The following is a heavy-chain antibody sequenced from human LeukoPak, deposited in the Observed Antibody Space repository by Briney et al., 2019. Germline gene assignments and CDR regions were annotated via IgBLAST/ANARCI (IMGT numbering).Heavy chain of an antibody. Sequence: GGSLRLSCAPSGFTFSSYSMNWVRQAPGKGREWVSSISSSSSYIYYADSVKARFTLSRDNAKNSLYLQMNSLRAEDTAVYYCAREGLPGIAAGGIDYWGQGTLVTVSS. J-gene: IGHJ4*02. CDR1: GFTFSSYS. CDR3: AREGLPGIAAGGIDY. V-gene: IGHV3-21*01. CDR2: ISSSSSYI. D-gene: IGHD6-13*01.